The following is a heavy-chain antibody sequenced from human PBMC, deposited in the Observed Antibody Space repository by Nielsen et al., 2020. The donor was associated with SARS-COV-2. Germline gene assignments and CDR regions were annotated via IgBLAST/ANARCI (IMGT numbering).Heavy chain of an antibody. CDR3: AKDPQNCSGGSCYPGGVDY. V-gene: IGHV3-30*18. J-gene: IGHJ4*02. CDR2: ISYDGSNK. Sequence: WIRQPPGKRLEWVAVISYDGSNKYYADSVKGRFTISRDNSKNTLYLQMNSLRAEDTAVYYCAKDPQNCSGGSCYPGGVDYWGQGTLVTVSS. D-gene: IGHD2-15*01.